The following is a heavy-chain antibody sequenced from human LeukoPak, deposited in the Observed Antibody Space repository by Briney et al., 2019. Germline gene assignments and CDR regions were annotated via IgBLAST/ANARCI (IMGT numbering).Heavy chain of an antibody. Sequence: PGGSLRLSCAASGFTFSSYAMTWVRQAPGKGLEWVSNIRTSTEGTNYAIYADSVKGRVTFSRDDAKNTLYLHMHSLRDDDTAVYYCARDQRYAFDYWGRGILVTVSS. D-gene: IGHD3-9*01. CDR2: IRTSTEGT. J-gene: IGHJ4*02. CDR3: ARDQRYAFDY. V-gene: IGHV3-48*02. CDR1: GFTFSSYA.